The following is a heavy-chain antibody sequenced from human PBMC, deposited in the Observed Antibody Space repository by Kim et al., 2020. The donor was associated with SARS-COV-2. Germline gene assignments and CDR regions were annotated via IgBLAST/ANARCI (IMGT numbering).Heavy chain of an antibody. D-gene: IGHD3-9*01. V-gene: IGHV1-46*01. CDR3: ARDLSLLDY. J-gene: IGHJ4*02. CDR2: GST. Sequence: GSTSYAQKFQGRVTMTRDTSTSTVYMELGSLRSEDTAVYYCARDLSLLDYWGQGTLVTVSS.